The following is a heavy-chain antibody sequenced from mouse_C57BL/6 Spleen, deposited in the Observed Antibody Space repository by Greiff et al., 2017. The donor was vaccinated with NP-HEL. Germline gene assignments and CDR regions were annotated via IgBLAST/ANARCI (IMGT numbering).Heavy chain of an antibody. CDR2: ISSGSSTI. D-gene: IGHD1-1*01. J-gene: IGHJ2*01. Sequence: EVKVVESGGGLVKPGGSLKLSCAASGFTFSDYGMHWVRQAPEKGLEWVAYISSGSSTIYYADTVKGRFTISRDNAKNTLFLQMHSLSSEDTAMYYCARPLYYYGSSPFDYWGQGTTLTVSS. V-gene: IGHV5-17*01. CDR1: GFTFSDYG. CDR3: ARPLYYYGSSPFDY.